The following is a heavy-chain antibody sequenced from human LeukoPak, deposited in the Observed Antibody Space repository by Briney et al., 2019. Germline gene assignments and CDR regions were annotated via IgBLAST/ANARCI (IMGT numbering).Heavy chain of an antibody. CDR2: ISWNSGSI. J-gene: IGHJ3*02. CDR1: GFTFDDYA. D-gene: IGHD3-10*01. Sequence: GGSLRLSCAASGFTFDDYAMHWVRQAPGKGLEWVSGISWNSGSIGYADSVKGRFTISRDNAKNSLYLQMNSLRAEDTALYYCAKRSGAPFGESRGDAFDIWGQGTMVTVSS. CDR3: AKRSGAPFGESRGDAFDI. V-gene: IGHV3-9*01.